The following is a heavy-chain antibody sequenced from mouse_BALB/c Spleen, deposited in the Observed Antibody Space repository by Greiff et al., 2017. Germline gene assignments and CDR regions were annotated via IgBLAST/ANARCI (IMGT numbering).Heavy chain of an antibody. CDR3: ARGGFYYGNSWFAY. D-gene: IGHD2-1*01. CDR2: ISYSGST. Sequence: EVKLQESGPGLVKPSQSLSLTCTVTGYSITSDYAWNWIRQFPGNKLEWMGYISYSGSTSYNPSLKSRISITRDTSKNQFFLQLNSVTTEDTATYYCARGGFYYGNSWFAYWGQGTLVTVSA. V-gene: IGHV3-2*02. J-gene: IGHJ3*01. CDR1: GYSITSDYA.